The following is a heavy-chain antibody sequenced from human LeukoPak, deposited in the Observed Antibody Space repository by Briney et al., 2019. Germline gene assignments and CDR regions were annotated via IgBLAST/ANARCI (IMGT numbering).Heavy chain of an antibody. CDR1: GFTFSNYA. J-gene: IGHJ3*02. Sequence: PGGSLRLSCAASGFTFSNYAMHWVRQAPGKGLEWVSAISGSGDSASFADSVKGRFTISRDNSKNTLYLQMSSLRAEDTAVYYCAKDQLLFGYNPAFDIWGQGTMVTVSS. V-gene: IGHV3-23*01. D-gene: IGHD5-24*01. CDR3: AKDQLLFGYNPAFDI. CDR2: ISGSGDSA.